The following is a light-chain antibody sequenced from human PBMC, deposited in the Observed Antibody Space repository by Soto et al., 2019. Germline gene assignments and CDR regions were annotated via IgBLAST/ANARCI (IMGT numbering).Light chain of an antibody. CDR1: QSITNY. Sequence: EIVLTQSPATLSLSPGERATLSCRASQSITNYLAWYQQKPGQAPRLLIYEASNRATGIPARFSGSGSGTDFTLTISSLEPEDFAIYYCQQRSNSFGQGTRLEIK. CDR2: EAS. J-gene: IGKJ5*01. V-gene: IGKV3-11*01. CDR3: QQRSNS.